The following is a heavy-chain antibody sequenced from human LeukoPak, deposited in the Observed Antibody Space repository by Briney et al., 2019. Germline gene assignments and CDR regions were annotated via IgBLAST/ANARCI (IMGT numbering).Heavy chain of an antibody. CDR2: INHSGST. V-gene: IGHV4-34*01. CDR1: GGSFSGHY. Sequence: SETLSLTCAVYGGSFSGHYWSWIRQPPGKGLEWIGEINHSGSTKYNSSLKSRVTISVDTSKNQFSLKLSSVTAADTAVYYCARDIPDYDILTGYYRSGSDWGQGTLVTVSS. J-gene: IGHJ4*02. CDR3: ARDIPDYDILTGYYRSGSD. D-gene: IGHD3-9*01.